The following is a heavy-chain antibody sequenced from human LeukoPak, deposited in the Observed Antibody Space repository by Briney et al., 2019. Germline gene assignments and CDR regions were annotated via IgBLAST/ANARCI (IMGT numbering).Heavy chain of an antibody. D-gene: IGHD1-14*01. V-gene: IGHV3-21*01. CDR2: ISSSSSYI. CDR1: GFTFSNYS. J-gene: IGHJ4*02. CDR3: ARHPARGTTDY. Sequence: GGSLRLSCAASGFTFSNYSMNWVRQAPGKGLEWVSSISSSSSYIYYADSVKGRFTISRDNAKNSLYLQMNSLRAEDTAVYYCARHPARGTTDYWGQGTLVTVSS.